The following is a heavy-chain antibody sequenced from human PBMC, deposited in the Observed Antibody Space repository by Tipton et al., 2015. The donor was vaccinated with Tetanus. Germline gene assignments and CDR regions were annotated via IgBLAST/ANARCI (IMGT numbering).Heavy chain of an antibody. J-gene: IGHJ4*02. CDR1: GGSFRSGDHY. CDR3: ARDRRDFAYDSRGFYSPLYYFDN. CDR2: ISHSGTT. Sequence: TLSLTCTVSGGSFRSGDHYWSWIRQAPGKGLEWLGYISHSGTTNYNLSLMSRVTLSLDTARGQFSLKLTSVTAADAAVYFCARDRRDFAYDSRGFYSPLYYFDNWGQGLRVTVSS. D-gene: IGHD3-22*01. V-gene: IGHV4-30-4*01.